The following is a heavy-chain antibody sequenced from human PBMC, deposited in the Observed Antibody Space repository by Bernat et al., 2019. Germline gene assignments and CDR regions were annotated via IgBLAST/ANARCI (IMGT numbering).Heavy chain of an antibody. CDR2: ISTGGGSR. CDR1: GFTFSNFA. D-gene: IGHD6-13*01. Sequence: EVQLVESGGGLVKPGGSLRLSCAASGFTFSNFAMSWVRQAPGKGLEWVSSISTGGGSRYYADSVKGRFTISRDNSKNTLYLQVNSLRAEDTAVYYCAKVSSSSWSDYWGQGTLVSVSS. CDR3: AKVSSSSWSDY. J-gene: IGHJ4*02. V-gene: IGHV3-23*04.